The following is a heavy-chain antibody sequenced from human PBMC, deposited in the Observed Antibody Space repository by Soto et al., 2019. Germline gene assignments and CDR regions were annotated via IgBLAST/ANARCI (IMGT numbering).Heavy chain of an antibody. CDR3: ARGRVRSFLRGVPYYFDY. Sequence: PSETLSLTCAVYGGSFSGYYWSWIRQPPGKGLEWIGEINHSGSTNYNPSLKSRVTISVDTSKNQFSLKLSSVTAADTAVYYCARGRVRSFLRGVPYYFDYWGQGTLVTVSS. CDR2: INHSGST. CDR1: GGSFSGYY. J-gene: IGHJ4*02. D-gene: IGHD3-10*01. V-gene: IGHV4-34*01.